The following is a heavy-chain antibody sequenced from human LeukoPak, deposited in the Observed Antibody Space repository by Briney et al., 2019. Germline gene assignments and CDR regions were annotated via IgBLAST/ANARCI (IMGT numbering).Heavy chain of an antibody. Sequence: SVKVSCKASGYTFTSYGISWVRQAPGQGLEWMGGIIPIFGTANYAQKFQGRVTITADKSTSTAYMELSSLRSEDTAVYYCARSLPSSSWYNAFDIWGQGTMVTVSS. J-gene: IGHJ3*02. V-gene: IGHV1-69*06. CDR2: IIPIFGTA. CDR3: ARSLPSSSWYNAFDI. D-gene: IGHD6-13*01. CDR1: GYTFTSYG.